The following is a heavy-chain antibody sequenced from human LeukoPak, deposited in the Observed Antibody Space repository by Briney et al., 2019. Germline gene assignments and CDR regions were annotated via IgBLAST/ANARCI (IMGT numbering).Heavy chain of an antibody. CDR3: ARDLPKSPYDSSGYYLDY. Sequence: SVKLSCKASGGTFSRHAISRVRQAPGQGLEWMGGIIPMFGTANYAQKFQGRVTITTDESTSTGYMELSSLRSEGTAVYYCARDLPKSPYDSSGYYLDYWGQGTLVTVSS. J-gene: IGHJ4*02. CDR2: IIPMFGTA. D-gene: IGHD3-22*01. V-gene: IGHV1-69*05. CDR1: GGTFSRHA.